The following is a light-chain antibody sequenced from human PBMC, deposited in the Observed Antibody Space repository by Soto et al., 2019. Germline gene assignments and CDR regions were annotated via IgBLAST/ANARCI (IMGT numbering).Light chain of an antibody. J-gene: IGLJ3*02. CDR3: QSYDSSLTAWV. CDR2: GNN. V-gene: IGLV1-40*01. CDR1: SSNIGAPYD. Sequence: QSVLTQPPSVSGAPGQRVTISCTGSSSNIGAPYDVHWYQQSPGTAPKLLIYGNNNRPSGVPDRFSGSKSGTSASLAITGLQAEDEADYYCQSYDSSLTAWVFGGGTKLTVL.